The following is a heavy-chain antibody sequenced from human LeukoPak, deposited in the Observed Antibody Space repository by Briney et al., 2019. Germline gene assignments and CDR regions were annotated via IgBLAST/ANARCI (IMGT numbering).Heavy chain of an antibody. CDR1: GFTFSSYA. Sequence: PGGSLRLSCAASGFTFSSYAMSWVRQAPGKGLEWVSAISGSGGSTYYADSVKGRFTISRDNSKNTLYLQMNSLRAEDTAVYYCAKVGYYDSSGYRWFDPWGQGTLVTVSS. D-gene: IGHD3-22*01. V-gene: IGHV3-23*01. CDR2: ISGSGGST. J-gene: IGHJ5*02. CDR3: AKVGYYDSSGYRWFDP.